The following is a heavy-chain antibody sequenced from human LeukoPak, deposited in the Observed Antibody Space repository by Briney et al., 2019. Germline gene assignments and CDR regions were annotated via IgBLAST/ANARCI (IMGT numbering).Heavy chain of an antibody. V-gene: IGHV1-2*02. CDR1: GYTFTGYY. Sequence: ASVTVSFKASGYTFTGYYMHWVRQAPGQGLEWMGWINANSGDTSYAQKFKGRVTITRDTSISTVYMELSRLKSDDTAVYYCARDRSSWLDTWGQGTLVTVPS. CDR3: ARDRSSWLDT. CDR2: INANSGDT. D-gene: IGHD6-6*01. J-gene: IGHJ5*02.